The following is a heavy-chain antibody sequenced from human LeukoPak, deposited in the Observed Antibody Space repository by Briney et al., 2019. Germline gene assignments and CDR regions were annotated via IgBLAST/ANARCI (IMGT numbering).Heavy chain of an antibody. CDR2: ISAYNGNT. V-gene: IGHV1-18*01. CDR1: GYTFTSYG. J-gene: IGHJ4*02. CDR3: ATATTFGGVIASRYFDY. D-gene: IGHD3-16*02. Sequence: ASVKVSCKASGYTFTSYGISWVRQAPGQGLEWMGWISAYNGNTNYAQKLQGRVTMTEDTSTDTAYMELSSLRSEDTAVYYCATATTFGGVIASRYFDYWGQGTLVTVSS.